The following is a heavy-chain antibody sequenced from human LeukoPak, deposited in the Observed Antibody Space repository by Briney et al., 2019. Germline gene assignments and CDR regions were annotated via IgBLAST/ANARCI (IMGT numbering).Heavy chain of an antibody. D-gene: IGHD5-24*01. V-gene: IGHV3-9*01. J-gene: IGHJ4*02. CDR3: TRVIGGRWLQRIDY. Sequence: GGSLRLLCAASGFTFDDYAMHWVRQAPGKGLEWVSGISWNSGSIGYADSVKGRFTISRDNAKNSLYLQMNSLRAEDTAVYYCTRVIGGRWLQRIDYWGQGTLDTVSS. CDR1: GFTFDDYA. CDR2: ISWNSGSI.